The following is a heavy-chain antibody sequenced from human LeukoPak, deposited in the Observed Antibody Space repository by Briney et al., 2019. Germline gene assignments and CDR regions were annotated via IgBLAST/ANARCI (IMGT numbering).Heavy chain of an antibody. CDR2: ISSSSSYI. J-gene: IGHJ3*02. D-gene: IGHD2-2*01. CDR1: GFTFSSYS. Sequence: PGGSLRLSCAASGFTFSSYSMNWVRQAPGKGLEWVSSISSSSSYIYYADSVKGRFTISRDNAKNSLYLQMNSLRAEDTAVYYCAKTTRVVVVPAAIAFDAFDIWGQGTMVTVSS. CDR3: AKTTRVVVVPAAIAFDAFDI. V-gene: IGHV3-21*01.